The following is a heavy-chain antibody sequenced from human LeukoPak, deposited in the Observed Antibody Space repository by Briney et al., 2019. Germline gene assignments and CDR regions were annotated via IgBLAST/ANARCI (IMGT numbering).Heavy chain of an antibody. V-gene: IGHV3-48*03. CDR2: ISVRAATI. CDR1: GFDLGHYE. Sequence: PGGSLRLSCAASGFDLGHYEVNWVRQAPGKGLEWIAHISVRAATIYYGDSVEGRFTISRDNARNSLYLQMSSLRVDDTAVYYCARDIVWLQMEYWGQGTLVSVSS. J-gene: IGHJ4*02. CDR3: ARDIVWLQMEY. D-gene: IGHD5-24*01.